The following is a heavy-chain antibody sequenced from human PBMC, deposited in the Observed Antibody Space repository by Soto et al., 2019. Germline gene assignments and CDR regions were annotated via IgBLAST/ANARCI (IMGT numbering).Heavy chain of an antibody. Sequence: GDSVKVSCKASGYTFTSYYIHWVRQAPGQGLEWMGFINPSGGSTSYAQKFQGRVTMTRDTSTSTVYMELSSLRSEDTAMYYCARNVNSGLDYWGQGTLVTVSS. J-gene: IGHJ4*02. CDR2: INPSGGST. CDR3: ARNVNSGLDY. V-gene: IGHV1-46*01. CDR1: GYTFTSYY. D-gene: IGHD1-20*01.